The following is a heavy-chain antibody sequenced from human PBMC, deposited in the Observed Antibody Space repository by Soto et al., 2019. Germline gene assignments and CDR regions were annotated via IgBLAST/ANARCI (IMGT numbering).Heavy chain of an antibody. CDR1: GFTFSSYW. V-gene: IGHV3-7*01. CDR2: IKQDGSEK. CDR3: ARDRITGTTDWFDP. D-gene: IGHD1-7*01. J-gene: IGHJ5*02. Sequence: QLRGPLRLSCAASGFTFSSYWMSWVRQAPGKGLEWVANIKQDGSEKYYVDSVKGRFTISRDNAKNSLYLQMNSLRAEDTAVYYCARDRITGTTDWFDPWGQGTLVTVSS.